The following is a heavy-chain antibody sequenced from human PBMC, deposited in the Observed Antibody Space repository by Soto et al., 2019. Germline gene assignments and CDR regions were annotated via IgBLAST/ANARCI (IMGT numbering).Heavy chain of an antibody. CDR2: ISGSGGST. V-gene: IGHV3-23*01. J-gene: IGHJ4*02. CDR3: AIPPDVVPAALVSGY. CDR1: GFTFSSYA. D-gene: IGHD2-2*01. Sequence: EVQLLESGGGLVQPGGSLRLSCAASGFTFSSYAMSWVRQAPGKGLEWVSAISGSGGSTYYADSVKGRFTISRDNAKNTVYRQMNSLRAEDRAVYYGAIPPDVVPAALVSGYWGQGTLVTVSS.